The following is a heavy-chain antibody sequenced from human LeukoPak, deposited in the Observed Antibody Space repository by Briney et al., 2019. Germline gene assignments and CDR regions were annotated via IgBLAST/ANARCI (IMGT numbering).Heavy chain of an antibody. CDR1: GFTFSSYG. D-gene: IGHD2-15*01. Sequence: GRSLRLSWAASGFTFSSYGMTWVSQAPRNWREWVSGISGSGGSTYYEDSVKGRFTISRDNSKNTLYLQMNSLRAEDTAVYYCAKNSGGAYYSHLDYWGQGTLVTVSS. CDR2: ISGSGGST. CDR3: AKNSGGAYYSHLDY. J-gene: IGHJ4*02. V-gene: IGHV3-23*01.